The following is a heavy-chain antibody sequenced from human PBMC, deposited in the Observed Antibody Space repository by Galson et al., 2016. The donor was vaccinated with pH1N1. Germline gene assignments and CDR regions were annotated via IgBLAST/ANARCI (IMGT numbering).Heavy chain of an antibody. D-gene: IGHD1-26*01. CDR2: INQDGSVK. Sequence: SLRLSCAASGFSLSTFWMTWVRQAPGKGLEWVANINQDGSVKYYLDSVKGRCTISRDNAKNSVSLQMNSLRVEDTGVYYCVRAIGGASSYWGQGTLVTVSS. CDR3: VRAIGGASSY. CDR1: GFSLSTFW. J-gene: IGHJ4*02. V-gene: IGHV3-7*01.